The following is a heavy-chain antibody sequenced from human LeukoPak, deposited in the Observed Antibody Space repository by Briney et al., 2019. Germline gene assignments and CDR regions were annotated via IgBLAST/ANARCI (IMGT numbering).Heavy chain of an antibody. CDR3: ARDPGGSYYNWFDP. D-gene: IGHD3-16*01. Sequence: GGSLRLSCAASGFTFSSYGMHWVRQAPGEGLEWVAVIWYDGSNKYYADSVKGRFTISRDNSKNTLYLQMNSLRAEDTAVYYCARDPGGSYYNWFDPWGQGTLVTVSS. J-gene: IGHJ5*02. V-gene: IGHV3-33*01. CDR2: IWYDGSNK. CDR1: GFTFSSYG.